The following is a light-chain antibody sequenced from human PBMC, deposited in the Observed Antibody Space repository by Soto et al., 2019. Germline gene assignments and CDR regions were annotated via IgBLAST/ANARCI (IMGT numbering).Light chain of an antibody. CDR2: GAS. CDR1: QSVSNNY. J-gene: IGKJ2*01. V-gene: IGKV3-20*01. Sequence: EIVLVQSPGTLSLSPGERATLSCRASQSVSNNYLAWYQQKPGQAPRLLIYGASSRATGVPDRFSGSGTGTDFSLTITRLEPEVFAVYYCQQYGVSPLMFTFGQGTK. CDR3: QQYGVSPLMFT.